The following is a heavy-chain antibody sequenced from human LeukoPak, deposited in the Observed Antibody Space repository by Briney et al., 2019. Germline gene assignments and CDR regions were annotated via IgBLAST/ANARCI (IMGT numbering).Heavy chain of an antibody. CDR3: ARDTWNTMVRGVLQGYFDY. CDR1: GYTFTGYY. V-gene: IGHV1-2*02. Sequence: ASVKVSCKASGYTFTGYYMHWVRQAPGQGLEWMGWINPNSGGTNYAQKFQGRVTMTRDTSISTAYMELSRLRSDDTAVYYCARDTWNTMVRGVLQGYFDYWGQGTLVTVSS. D-gene: IGHD3-10*01. J-gene: IGHJ4*02. CDR2: INPNSGGT.